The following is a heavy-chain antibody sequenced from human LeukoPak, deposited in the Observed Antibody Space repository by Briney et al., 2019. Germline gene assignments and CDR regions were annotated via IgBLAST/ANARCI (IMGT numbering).Heavy chain of an antibody. CDR2: INPNSGGT. D-gene: IGHD2-8*01. CDR3: ARGGDIVLMVYAIRGTAY. J-gene: IGHJ4*02. CDR1: GYTFTSYG. V-gene: IGHV1-2*02. Sequence: ASVKVSCKASGYTFTSYGISWVRQAPGQGLEWMGWINPNSGGTNYAQKFQGRVTMTRDTSISTAYMELSRLRSDDTAVYYCARGGDIVLMVYAIRGTAYWGQGTLVTVSS.